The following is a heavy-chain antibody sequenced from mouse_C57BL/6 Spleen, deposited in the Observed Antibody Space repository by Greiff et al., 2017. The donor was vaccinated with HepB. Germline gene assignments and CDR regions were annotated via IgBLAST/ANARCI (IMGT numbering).Heavy chain of an antibody. Sequence: EAGGGLVQPKGSLKLSCAASGFSFNTYAMNWVRQAPGKGLEWVARIRSKSNNYATYYADSVKDRFTISRDDSESMLYLQMNNLKTEDTAMYYCVGGAMDYWGQGTSVTVSS. J-gene: IGHJ4*01. CDR1: GFSFNTYA. V-gene: IGHV10-1*01. CDR2: IRSKSNNYAT. CDR3: VGGAMDY.